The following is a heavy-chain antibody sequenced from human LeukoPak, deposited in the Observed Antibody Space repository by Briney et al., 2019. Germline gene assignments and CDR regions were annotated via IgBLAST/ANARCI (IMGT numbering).Heavy chain of an antibody. J-gene: IGHJ4*02. Sequence: SETLSLTCTVSGGSTSSHYWSWIRQPPGKGLGWIGYIYYSGSTNYNPSLKSRVTISVDTSKNQFSLKLSSVTAADTAVYYCARIRSSSWYKSLFDYWGQGTLVTVSS. CDR2: IYYSGST. V-gene: IGHV4-59*11. D-gene: IGHD6-13*01. CDR3: ARIRSSSWYKSLFDY. CDR1: GGSTSSHY.